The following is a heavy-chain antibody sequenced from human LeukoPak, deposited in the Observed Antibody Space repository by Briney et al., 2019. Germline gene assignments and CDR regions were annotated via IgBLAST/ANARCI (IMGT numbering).Heavy chain of an antibody. Sequence: GGSLRLSCAASGFTFDDYAMHWVRQAPGKGLEWVSGISWNSGSIGYADSVKGQFTISRDNAKNSLYLQMNSLRAEDTALYYCAKVGYGDYPGYFDYWGQGTLVTVSS. J-gene: IGHJ4*02. CDR1: GFTFDDYA. CDR3: AKVGYGDYPGYFDY. CDR2: ISWNSGSI. V-gene: IGHV3-9*01. D-gene: IGHD4-17*01.